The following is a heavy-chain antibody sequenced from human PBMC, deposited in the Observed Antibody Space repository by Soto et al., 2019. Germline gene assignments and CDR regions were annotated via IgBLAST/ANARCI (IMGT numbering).Heavy chain of an antibody. D-gene: IGHD3-3*01. V-gene: IGHV3-21*01. CDR3: ARENRVLRFLEWLPD. J-gene: IGHJ4*02. Sequence: PGGSLRLSCAASGFTFSSYSMNWVRQAPGKGLGWVSSISSSSSYIYYADSVKGRFTISRDNAKNSLYLQMNSLRAEDTAVYYCARENRVLRFLEWLPDWGQGTLVTVSS. CDR1: GFTFSSYS. CDR2: ISSSSSYI.